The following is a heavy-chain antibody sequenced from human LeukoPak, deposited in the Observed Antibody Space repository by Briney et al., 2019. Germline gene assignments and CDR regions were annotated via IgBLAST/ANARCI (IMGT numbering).Heavy chain of an antibody. CDR1: GYTFSSYW. CDR3: ARGGRGIVGATAWFDP. CDR2: INSDGSST. Sequence: PGGSLRLSCAASGYTFSSYWMHWVRQAPGKGLVWVSRINSDGSSTSYADSVKGRFTISRDNAKNTLYLQMNSLRAEDTAVYYCARGGRGIVGATAWFDPWGQGTLVTVSS. J-gene: IGHJ5*02. V-gene: IGHV3-74*01. D-gene: IGHD1-26*01.